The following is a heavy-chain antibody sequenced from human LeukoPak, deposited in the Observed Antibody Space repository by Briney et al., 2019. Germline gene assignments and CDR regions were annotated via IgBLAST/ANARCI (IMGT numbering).Heavy chain of an antibody. CDR2: ISAYNGKT. CDR1: GYSLTNYG. V-gene: IGHV1-18*01. Sequence: ASVKVSCTASGYSLTNYGITWVRQAPGQGLEWMGWISAYNGKTNYAQKFQGRVTMTTDTSTNTAYMELRSLRSDDTAVYYCARDGPDYGDYINFDYWGQGTLVTVSS. D-gene: IGHD4-17*01. CDR3: ARDGPDYGDYINFDY. J-gene: IGHJ4*02.